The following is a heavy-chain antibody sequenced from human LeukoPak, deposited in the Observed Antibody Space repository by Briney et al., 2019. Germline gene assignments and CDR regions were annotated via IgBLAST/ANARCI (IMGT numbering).Heavy chain of an antibody. CDR3: ARDRNSGWYFDY. V-gene: IGHV3-30*02. CDR2: IRYDGSNK. J-gene: IGHJ4*02. D-gene: IGHD6-19*01. CDR1: GFTFSSHG. Sequence: GGSLRLSCAASGFTFSSHGMHWVRQAPGKGLEWVAFIRYDGSNKYYVDSVKGRFTISRDNSKNTLYLQMNNLRAEDTAVYYCARDRNSGWYFDYWGQGTLVTVSS.